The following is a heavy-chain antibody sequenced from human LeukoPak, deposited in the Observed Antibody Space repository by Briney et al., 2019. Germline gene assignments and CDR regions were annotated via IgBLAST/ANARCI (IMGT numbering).Heavy chain of an antibody. J-gene: IGHJ3*02. D-gene: IGHD2-15*01. CDR2: ISSSSSYI. CDR3: ARVFRYCSGGSCHADAFDI. Sequence: GGSLRLSCAASGFTFSSYSMNWVRQAQGKGLEWVSSISSSSSYIYYADSVKGRFTISRDNAKNSLYLQMNSLRAEDTAVYYCARVFRYCSGGSCHADAFDIWGQGTMVTVSS. V-gene: IGHV3-21*01. CDR1: GFTFSSYS.